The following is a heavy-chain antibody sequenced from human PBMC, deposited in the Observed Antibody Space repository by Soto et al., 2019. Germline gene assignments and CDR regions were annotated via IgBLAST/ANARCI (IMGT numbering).Heavy chain of an antibody. V-gene: IGHV4-59*01. D-gene: IGHD6-19*01. CDR3: ARGSEHSSGWFFDI. Sequence: PSATLSLTCSASGGSISSYYWSWIRQPPGKGLKWIGYIYYSGSTNYNPSLKSRVTISVDTSKNQFSLKLSSVTAADTAVYYCARGSEHSSGWFFDIWGQGTMVTVS. CDR1: GGSISSYY. CDR2: IYYSGST. J-gene: IGHJ3*02.